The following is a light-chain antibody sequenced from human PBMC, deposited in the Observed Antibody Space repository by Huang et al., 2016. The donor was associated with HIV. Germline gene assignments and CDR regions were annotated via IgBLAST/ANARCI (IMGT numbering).Light chain of an antibody. CDR1: QRVSSN. Sequence: EIVMTQSPATLSVSPGERATLSCRASQRVSSNLAWYQQKPGQAPRLLVYGASTRATDIPARFSGSGSGTEFTLTISSLQSEDFAVYYCQQYYNWPPITFGQGTRLEIK. J-gene: IGKJ5*01. CDR3: QQYYNWPPIT. V-gene: IGKV3-15*01. CDR2: GAS.